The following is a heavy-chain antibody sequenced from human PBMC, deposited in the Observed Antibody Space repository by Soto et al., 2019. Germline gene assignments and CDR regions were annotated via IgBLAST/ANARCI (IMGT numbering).Heavy chain of an antibody. CDR1: FTSYD. CDR2: MSPNSGDT. J-gene: IGHJ6*03. CDR3: ARGPGSSDWRFSYYYMGV. Sequence: QVQLVQSGAEVKKPGASVKVSCTFTSYDINWVRQAAGQGLEWMAWMSPNSGDTRFAQKFQGRVTMTRDTSKFTAYMELSNLRSEDTAVYYCARGPGSSDWRFSYYYMGVW. D-gene: IGHD6-19*01. V-gene: IGHV1-8*01.